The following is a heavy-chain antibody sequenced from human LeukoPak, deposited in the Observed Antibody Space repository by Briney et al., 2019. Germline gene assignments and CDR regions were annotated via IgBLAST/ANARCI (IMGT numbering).Heavy chain of an antibody. Sequence: GGSLRLSCAASGFTFRNYGMQWARQAPGRGLQWVAVIWYDGSKANYADSVKGRFTISRDNSMNTLFLQMDSLRAEDTAVYYCARDALTGYLDHWGQGTLVTVSS. CDR2: IWYDGSKA. D-gene: IGHD3-10*01. J-gene: IGHJ4*02. V-gene: IGHV3-33*01. CDR3: ARDALTGYLDH. CDR1: GFTFRNYG.